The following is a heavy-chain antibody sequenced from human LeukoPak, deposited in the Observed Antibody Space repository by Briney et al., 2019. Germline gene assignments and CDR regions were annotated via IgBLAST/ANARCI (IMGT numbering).Heavy chain of an antibody. Sequence: PGGSLRLSCAASGFTFSRHWMSWVRQAPGKGLEGVGNIREDGNEKYYVDSVRGRFTISRDNARTSVYLEMSSLRAEDTAVYYCARILSWSSYDTMDVWGQGTTVTVSS. J-gene: IGHJ6*02. CDR3: ARILSWSSYDTMDV. CDR1: GFTFSRHW. V-gene: IGHV3-7*01. D-gene: IGHD3-10*01. CDR2: IREDGNEK.